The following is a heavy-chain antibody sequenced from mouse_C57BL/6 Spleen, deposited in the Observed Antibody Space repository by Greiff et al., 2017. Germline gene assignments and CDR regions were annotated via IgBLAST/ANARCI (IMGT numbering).Heavy chain of an antibody. D-gene: IGHD1-1*01. CDR1: GFTFSSYA. CDR3: TRVYGSSYIYAMDY. V-gene: IGHV5-9-1*02. J-gene: IGHJ4*01. CDR2: ISSGGDYI. Sequence: DVHLVESGEGLVKPGGSLKLSCAASGFTFSSYAMSWVRQTPEERLEWVAYISSGGDYIYYADTVKGRFTISRDNARNTLYLQMSSLKSEDTAMYYCTRVYGSSYIYAMDYWGQGTSVTVSS.